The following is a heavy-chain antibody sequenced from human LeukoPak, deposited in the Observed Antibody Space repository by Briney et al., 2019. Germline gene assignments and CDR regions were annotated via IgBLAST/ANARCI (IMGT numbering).Heavy chain of an antibody. V-gene: IGHV1-2*02. CDR3: APTTEAYTSWWKV. CDR2: INPDSGFT. J-gene: IGHJ4*02. CDR1: GYKFTDDY. Sequence: ASVKVSCKASGYKFTDDYMHWVRQAPGQGLEFMGWINPDSGFTNYAQKFRGRVTMTRDTSISTAYLEVRSLTSDDTAVYYCAPTTEAYTSWWKVWGQGTLVTVSS. D-gene: IGHD3-16*01.